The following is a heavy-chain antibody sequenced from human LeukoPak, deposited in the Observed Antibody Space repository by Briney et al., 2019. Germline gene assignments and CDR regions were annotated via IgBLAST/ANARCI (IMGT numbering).Heavy chain of an antibody. CDR1: GGSISNYY. Sequence: SETLSLTCTVSGGSISNYYWSWIRQPPGKGLEWIGYIYYSGSTTYNPSLKSRVAISLGTSKNQFSLQLTSVTAADTAVYYCARGCDFWSDYFDYWGQGTLVTVSS. V-gene: IGHV4-59*01. D-gene: IGHD3-3*01. CDR2: IYYSGST. CDR3: ARGCDFWSDYFDY. J-gene: IGHJ4*02.